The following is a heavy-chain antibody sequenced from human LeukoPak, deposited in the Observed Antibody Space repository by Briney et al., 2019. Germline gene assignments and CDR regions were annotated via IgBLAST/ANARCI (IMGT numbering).Heavy chain of an antibody. Sequence: PSATLSLTCTVSGDSFIGSYWSWIRQAPGKGLEWIGYIYYPVDTNYNPSLQSRVTISADVFKKQFSLRLTSVAAADTAVYYCARRRYFDSTGYNPTYYFDNWGQGLLVTVSS. CDR2: IYYPVDT. CDR3: ARRRYFDSTGYNPTYYFDN. J-gene: IGHJ4*02. D-gene: IGHD3-22*01. V-gene: IGHV4-59*01. CDR1: GDSFIGSY.